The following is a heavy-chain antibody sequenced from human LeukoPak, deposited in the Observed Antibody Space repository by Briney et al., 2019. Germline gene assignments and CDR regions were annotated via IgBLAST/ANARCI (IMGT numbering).Heavy chain of an antibody. CDR2: IYSGGST. J-gene: IGHJ5*02. Sequence: GGSLRLSCAASGFTVSSNYMSWVRQAPGKGLEWVSVIYSGGSTYYADSVKGRFTISRDNSKNTLYLQMNSLRAEDTAVYYCARDLFGDSSGWYAGIPFDPWGQGTLVTVSS. CDR3: ARDLFGDSSGWYAGIPFDP. D-gene: IGHD6-19*01. CDR1: GFTVSSNY. V-gene: IGHV3-53*01.